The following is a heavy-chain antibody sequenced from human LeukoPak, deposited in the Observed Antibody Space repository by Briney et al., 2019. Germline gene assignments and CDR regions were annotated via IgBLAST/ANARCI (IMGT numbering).Heavy chain of an antibody. Sequence: PSETLSLTCNVSGGSISSYYWSWIRQPPGKGLEWIGYIYYSGSTNYNPSLKSRVTISVDTSKNQFSLKLSSVTAADTAVYYCAREYDYVWGTRAFDIWGQGTMVTVSS. J-gene: IGHJ3*02. CDR2: IYYSGST. CDR1: GGSISSYY. V-gene: IGHV4-59*01. D-gene: IGHD3-16*01. CDR3: AREYDYVWGTRAFDI.